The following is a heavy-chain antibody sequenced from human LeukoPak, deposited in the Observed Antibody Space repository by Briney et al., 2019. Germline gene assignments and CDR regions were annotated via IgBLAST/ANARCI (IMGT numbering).Heavy chain of an antibody. D-gene: IGHD2-21*01. V-gene: IGHV3-48*01. CDR3: ARKGPSCYSTWASLDP. CDR1: GFTFSSYS. J-gene: IGHJ5*02. CDR2: ISSSSSTI. Sequence: GGSLRLSCAASGFTFSSYSMNWVRQAPGKGLEWVSYISSSSSTIYYADSVKGRFTISRDNAKNSLYLQMNSLRAEDTAVYYCARKGPSCYSTWASLDPWGQGTLVTVSS.